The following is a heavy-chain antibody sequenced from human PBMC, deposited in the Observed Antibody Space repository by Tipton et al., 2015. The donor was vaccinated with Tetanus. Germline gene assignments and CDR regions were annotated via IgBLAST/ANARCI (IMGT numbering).Heavy chain of an antibody. CDR2: ISYNGNT. CDR1: GGSISGYF. D-gene: IGHD1-14*01. CDR3: ARYNYSSGSRWLDP. V-gene: IGHV4-59*01. Sequence: GLVKPSETLSLTCTVSGGSISGYFWSWIRQPPGEGLEWIGRISYNGNTNYNPSPKSRVTISVDASKNQFSLKLSSVAAADTAVYYCARYNYSSGSRWLDPWGQGTLVIVSS. J-gene: IGHJ5*02.